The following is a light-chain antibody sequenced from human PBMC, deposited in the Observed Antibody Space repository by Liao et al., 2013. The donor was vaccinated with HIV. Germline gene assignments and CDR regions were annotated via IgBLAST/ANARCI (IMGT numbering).Light chain of an antibody. CDR3: QVWDSSSDHPGV. J-gene: IGLJ1*01. V-gene: IGLV3-21*01. CDR1: NIGSKT. Sequence: SYVLTQPPSVSVAPGKTARITCGGNNIGSKTVHWYQQKPGQAPVLVIYNDSDRPSGIPERFSGSNSGNTATLTISRVEAGDEADYYCQVWDSSSDHPGVFGTGTKVTVL. CDR2: NDS.